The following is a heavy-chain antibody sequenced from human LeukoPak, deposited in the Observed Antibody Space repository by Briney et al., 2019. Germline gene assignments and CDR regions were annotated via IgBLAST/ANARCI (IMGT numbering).Heavy chain of an antibody. CDR2: ISSSSSTI. CDR1: GFTFSSYS. J-gene: IGHJ4*02. V-gene: IGHV3-48*01. Sequence: PGGSLRLSCAASGFTFSSYSMNWVRQAPGKGLEWVSYISSSSSTIYYADSVKGRFTISRDNSKNTLYLQMNSLRAEDTAVYYCAKRGSSGYSAYYFDYWGQGTLVTVSS. CDR3: AKRGSSGYSAYYFDY. D-gene: IGHD3-22*01.